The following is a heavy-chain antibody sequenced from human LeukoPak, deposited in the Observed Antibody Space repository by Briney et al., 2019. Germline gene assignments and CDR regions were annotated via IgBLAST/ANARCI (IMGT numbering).Heavy chain of an antibody. J-gene: IGHJ4*02. CDR3: AKAEIVVVPAAIDY. D-gene: IGHD2-2*01. CDR1: GFTFSSYG. Sequence: GGSLRLSCAASGFTFSSYGMYWVRQAPGKGLEWVSFIRYDGSNKYYADSVKGRFTISRDNSKNTLYLQMNSLRVEDTAVYYCAKAEIVVVPAAIDYWGQGNLVTVSS. CDR2: IRYDGSNK. V-gene: IGHV3-30*02.